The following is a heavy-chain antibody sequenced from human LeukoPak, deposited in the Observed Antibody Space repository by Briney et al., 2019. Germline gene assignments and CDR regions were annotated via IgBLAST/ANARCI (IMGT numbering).Heavy chain of an antibody. V-gene: IGHV4-59*05. CDR2: IYYSGTT. CDR1: DDSITMYY. D-gene: IGHD3-10*01. CDR3: AKHYMGSSYNHGLDC. Sequence: PSETLSLTCSVSDDSITMYYWTWIRQPPGKGLEWIGSIYYSGTTYYNPSLKSRVTISVDTSKNQFSLKLSSVTAADTALYYCAKHYMGSSYNHGLDCWGQGTLVTVSS. J-gene: IGHJ4*02.